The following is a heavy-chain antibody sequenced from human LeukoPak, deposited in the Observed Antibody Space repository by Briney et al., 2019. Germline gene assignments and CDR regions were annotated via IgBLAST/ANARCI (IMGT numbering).Heavy chain of an antibody. CDR2: IIPMFGTA. J-gene: IGHJ6*02. D-gene: IGHD3-10*01. Sequence: SVAVSCKASGGSFSNYGFSWVRQAPGQGFEWLGGIIPMFGTAAKAQRLQDFQDINADESTSTVNMELSSLRSGDTAVYYCARESLLRGGPYGMDDWGQGTTVTVSS. V-gene: IGHV1-69*01. CDR1: GGSFSNYG. CDR3: ARESLLRGGPYGMDD.